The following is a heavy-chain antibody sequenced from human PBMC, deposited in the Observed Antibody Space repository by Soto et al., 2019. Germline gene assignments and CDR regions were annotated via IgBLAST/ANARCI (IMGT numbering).Heavy chain of an antibody. Sequence: QVQLQESGPGLVKPSQTLSLTCTVSGGSISSGGYYWSWIRQHPGKGLEWIGYIYYSGSTYYNPSLKIRVTISVETSKNQFSLKLSSVTAADTAVYYCARGAYGDYQKGDYWGQGTLVTVSS. D-gene: IGHD4-17*01. CDR3: ARGAYGDYQKGDY. CDR1: GGSISSGGYY. J-gene: IGHJ4*02. V-gene: IGHV4-31*03. CDR2: IYYSGST.